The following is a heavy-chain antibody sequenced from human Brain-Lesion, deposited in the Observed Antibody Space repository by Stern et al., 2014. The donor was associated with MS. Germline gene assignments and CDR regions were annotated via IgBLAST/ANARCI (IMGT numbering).Heavy chain of an antibody. CDR2: INPNSGGT. V-gene: IGHV1-2*04. Sequence: QVQLMQSGAEVKKPGASVRVSCEASGNSFTHFYIHWVRQAPGQGLEWMGWINPNSGGTKCAQKFQGWVTITRDTSMTTAYMEVTSLTSDDTAVYYCARGGRYYADYWGQGTLVTVSS. D-gene: IGHD2-2*01. CDR1: GNSFTHFY. J-gene: IGHJ4*02. CDR3: ARGGRYYADY.